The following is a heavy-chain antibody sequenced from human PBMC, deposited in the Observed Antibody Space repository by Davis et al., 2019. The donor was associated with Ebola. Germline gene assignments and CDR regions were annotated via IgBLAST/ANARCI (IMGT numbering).Heavy chain of an antibody. CDR2: IIPILGIA. V-gene: IGHV1-69*04. J-gene: IGHJ4*02. Sequence: SVKVSCKASGGTFSSYTISWVRQAPGQGLEWMGRIIPILGIANYAQKFQGRVTITADKSTSTAYMELSSLRSEDTAVYYCARDGSRDGYNYYYWDQGTLVTVSS. D-gene: IGHD5-24*01. CDR1: GGTFSSYT. CDR3: ARDGSRDGYNYYY.